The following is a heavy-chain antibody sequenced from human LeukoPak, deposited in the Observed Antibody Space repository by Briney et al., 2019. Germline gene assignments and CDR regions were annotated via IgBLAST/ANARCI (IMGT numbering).Heavy chain of an antibody. V-gene: IGHV4-38-2*02. CDR1: GYSINSGYY. J-gene: IGHJ4*02. D-gene: IGHD3-16*02. CDR3: ARSGLGELSSDY. CDR2: IYHSGST. Sequence: SSETLSLTCTVSGYSINSGYYWGCIRQPPGKGLEWIGSIYHSGSTYYNPSLKSRVTISVDTSKNQFSLKLSSVTGADTAVYYCARSGLGELSSDYLGQGTLVTVSS.